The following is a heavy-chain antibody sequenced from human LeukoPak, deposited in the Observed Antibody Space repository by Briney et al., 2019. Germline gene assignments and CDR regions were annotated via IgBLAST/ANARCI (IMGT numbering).Heavy chain of an antibody. CDR2: ISYDGSNK. Sequence: PGRSLRLSCAASGFTFSSYVMHWVRQAPGKGLEWVAVISYDGSNKYYADSVKGRFTISRDNSKNTLYLQMNSLRAEDTAVYYCARAMDPRGWFDPRGQGTLVTVSS. CDR3: ARAMDPRGWFDP. J-gene: IGHJ5*02. CDR1: GFTFSSYV. D-gene: IGHD3-10*01. V-gene: IGHV3-30-3*01.